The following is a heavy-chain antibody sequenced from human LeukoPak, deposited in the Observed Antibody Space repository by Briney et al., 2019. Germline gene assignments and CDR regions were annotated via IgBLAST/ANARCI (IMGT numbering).Heavy chain of an antibody. D-gene: IGHD5-18*01. Sequence: ASVKVSSKVSGYTLTELSMHWVRQAPGKGLEWMGGFDPEDGETIYAQKFQGRVTMTEDTSTDTAYMELSSLRSEDTAVYYCATVLYSYGAAFDYWGQGTLVTVSS. CDR3: ATVLYSYGAAFDY. CDR1: GYTLTELS. J-gene: IGHJ4*02. V-gene: IGHV1-24*01. CDR2: FDPEDGET.